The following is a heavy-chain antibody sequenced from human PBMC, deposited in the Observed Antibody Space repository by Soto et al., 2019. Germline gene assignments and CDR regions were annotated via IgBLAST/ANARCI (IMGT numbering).Heavy chain of an antibody. CDR1: GGFVSSGSYY. Sequence: PSETLSLTCTVSGGFVSSGSYYWSWIRQPPGKGLEWIGYIYYSGSTNYNPSLKSRVTISVDTSKNQFSLKLSSVTAADTAVYYCARGPSWFGEPNNWFDPWGQGTLVTVSS. CDR2: IYYSGST. V-gene: IGHV4-61*01. CDR3: ARGPSWFGEPNNWFDP. J-gene: IGHJ5*02. D-gene: IGHD3-10*01.